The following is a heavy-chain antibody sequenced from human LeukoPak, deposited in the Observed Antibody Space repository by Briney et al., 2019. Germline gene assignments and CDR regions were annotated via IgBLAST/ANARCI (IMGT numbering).Heavy chain of an antibody. CDR2: ISASGDST. CDR1: EFTFRSYA. CDR3: ARPRATGYFEWLSCEY. V-gene: IGHV3-23*01. Sequence: GGSLRLSCAASEFTFRSYAMTWVRQAPGKGLEWVSGISASGDSTNYADSVKGRFTISRDNSKNTLYLQMNSLRAEDTAVYYCARPRATGYFEWLSCEYWGQGNLVTVSS. D-gene: IGHD3-9*01. J-gene: IGHJ4*02.